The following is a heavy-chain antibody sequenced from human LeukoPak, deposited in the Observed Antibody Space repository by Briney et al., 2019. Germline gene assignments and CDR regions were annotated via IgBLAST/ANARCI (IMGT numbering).Heavy chain of an antibody. Sequence: SETLSLTCTVSGGSISGNYWSWIRQPPGKGLEWIGYVYKSGRTNYNPSLKSRATISGDTSKNQFSLKLSSVTAADTAVYYCARGYSSSWLFDYWGQGTLVTVSS. CDR2: VYKSGRT. D-gene: IGHD6-13*01. V-gene: IGHV4-59*08. CDR3: ARGYSSSWLFDY. J-gene: IGHJ4*02. CDR1: GGSISGNY.